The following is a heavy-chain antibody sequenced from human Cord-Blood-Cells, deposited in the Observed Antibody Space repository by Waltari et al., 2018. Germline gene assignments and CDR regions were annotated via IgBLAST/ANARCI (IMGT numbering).Heavy chain of an antibody. Sequence: QLQLQESGPGLVKPSETLSLTCTVSGGSISSSSYYWGWIRQPPGKGLEWIGSIYYSGSTYYHPSLKSRVTISVDTAKNQFSLKLSSVTAADTAVYYCARISPPPPSWYKSWGQGTLVTVSS. CDR2: IYYSGST. J-gene: IGHJ4*02. D-gene: IGHD6-13*01. CDR1: GGSISSSSYY. CDR3: ARISPPPPSWYKS. V-gene: IGHV4-39*01.